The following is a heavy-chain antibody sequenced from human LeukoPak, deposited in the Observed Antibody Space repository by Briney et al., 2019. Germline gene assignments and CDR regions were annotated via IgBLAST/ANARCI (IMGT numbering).Heavy chain of an antibody. CDR3: ARLYCGGDCYSENYFDY. CDR1: GGTFSSYT. CDR2: IIPILGIA. D-gene: IGHD2-21*02. Sequence: ASVKVSCKASGGTFSSYTISWVRQAPGQGLEWMGRIIPILGIANCAQKFQGRVTITADKSTSTAYMELSSLRSEDTAVYYCARLYCGGDCYSENYFDYWGQGTLVTVSS. V-gene: IGHV1-69*02. J-gene: IGHJ4*02.